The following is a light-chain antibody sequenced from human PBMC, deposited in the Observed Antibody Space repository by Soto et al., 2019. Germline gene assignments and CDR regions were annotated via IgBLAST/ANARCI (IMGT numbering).Light chain of an antibody. J-gene: IGKJ4*01. CDR3: QQYNNWPPST. CDR1: QSVSSN. CDR2: GAS. Sequence: EIVMTQSPATLSVSPGERATLSCRASQSVSSNLAWYQQKPGQAPRLLIYGASTRATGTPARFSGSGSGTEFTLTISSLQSEDFAVYYCQQYNNWPPSTLGGGTKVEIK. V-gene: IGKV3-15*01.